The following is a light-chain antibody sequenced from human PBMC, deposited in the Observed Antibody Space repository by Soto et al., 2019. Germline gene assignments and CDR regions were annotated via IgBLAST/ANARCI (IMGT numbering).Light chain of an antibody. CDR2: EVS. J-gene: IGLJ2*01. Sequence: QSALTQPPSASGSPGQSVTISCTGTSSDVGGYNSVSWYQQHPGKAPKLMIYEVSKRPSGVPDRFSGSKSGNTASLTVSGLQAEDEADYYCISYAGSNNLVFGGGTKVTVL. CDR3: ISYAGSNNLV. V-gene: IGLV2-8*01. CDR1: SSDVGGYNS.